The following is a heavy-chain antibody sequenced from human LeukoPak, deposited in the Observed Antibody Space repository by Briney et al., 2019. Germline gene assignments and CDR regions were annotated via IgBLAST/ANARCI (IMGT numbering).Heavy chain of an antibody. CDR1: GGSFSGYY. J-gene: IGHJ4*02. CDR2: INHSGST. D-gene: IGHD1-7*01. CDR3: ARSRRYNWNYRQQYFDY. V-gene: IGHV4-34*01. Sequence: ASETLSLTCAVYGGSFSGYYWSWIRQPPGKGLERIGEINHSGSTNYNPSLKSRVTISVDTSKNQFSLKLSSVTAADTAVYYCARSRRYNWNYRQQYFDYWGQGTLVTVSS.